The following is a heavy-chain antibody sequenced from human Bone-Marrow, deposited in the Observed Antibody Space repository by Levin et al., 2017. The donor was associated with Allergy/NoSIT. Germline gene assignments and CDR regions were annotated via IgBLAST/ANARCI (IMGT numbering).Heavy chain of an antibody. CDR1: GFTFSTSA. CDR2: IVVANGDV. Sequence: ASVKVSCKASGFTFSTSAVQWVRQARGQHLEWIGWIVVANGDVRYAEKFQERVSMTRDMSTSTVYMELNSLTSDDTAAYFCTAEAGRRSAPFDPWGQGTLVTVSS. V-gene: IGHV1-58*01. D-gene: IGHD6-19*01. J-gene: IGHJ5*02. CDR3: TAEAGRRSAPFDP.